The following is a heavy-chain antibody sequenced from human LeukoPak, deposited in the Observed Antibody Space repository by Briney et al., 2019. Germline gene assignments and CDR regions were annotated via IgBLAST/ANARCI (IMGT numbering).Heavy chain of an antibody. D-gene: IGHD3-22*01. Sequence: ASVKVSYKASGGTFSSYAISWVRQAPGQGLEWMGGIIPIFGTANYAQKFQGRVTITTDESTSTAYMELSSLRSEDTAVYYCAREARDYYDSSGPNWFDPWGQGTLVTVSS. CDR2: IIPIFGTA. J-gene: IGHJ5*02. CDR1: GGTFSSYA. CDR3: AREARDYYDSSGPNWFDP. V-gene: IGHV1-69*05.